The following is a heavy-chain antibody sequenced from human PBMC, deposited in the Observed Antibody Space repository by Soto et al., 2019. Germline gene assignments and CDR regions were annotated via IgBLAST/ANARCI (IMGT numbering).Heavy chain of an antibody. CDR3: ARHRYSGSYLSYFQH. Sequence: QLQLQESGPGLVKPSETLSLTCTVSGGSISSSSYYWGWIRQPPGKGLEWIGSIYYSGSTYYNPSLKSRVTISVDTSKNQFSLKLSSVTAADTAVYYCARHRYSGSYLSYFQHWGQGTLVTVSS. CDR2: IYYSGST. D-gene: IGHD1-26*01. J-gene: IGHJ1*01. V-gene: IGHV4-39*01. CDR1: GGSISSSSYY.